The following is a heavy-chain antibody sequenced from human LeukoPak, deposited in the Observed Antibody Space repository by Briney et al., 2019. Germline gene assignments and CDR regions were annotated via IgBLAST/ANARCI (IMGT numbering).Heavy chain of an antibody. D-gene: IGHD2-15*01. J-gene: IGHJ4*02. V-gene: IGHV3-7*03. CDR1: GFIFSGSW. Sequence: GGSLRLSCTASGFIFSGSWMAWIRQAPGKGLEWVAIIKKDGSEKYYVDSMKGRFTISRDNAKNSLFLQMNSLGAEDTAIYYCTTDTWYSAGHWGQGTLVTVSS. CDR3: TTDTWYSAGH. CDR2: IKKDGSEK.